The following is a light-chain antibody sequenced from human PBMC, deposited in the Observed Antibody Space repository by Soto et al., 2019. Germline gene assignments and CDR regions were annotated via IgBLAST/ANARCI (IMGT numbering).Light chain of an antibody. Sequence: QSVLTQPPSVSAAPGQKVTISCSGRSSNIANNYVSWYQQLPGTAPKLLIYENNKRPSGIPDRFSGSKSGTSATLGITGLQTGDEADYYCGTWDSSLSVVVFGGGTKLTVL. J-gene: IGLJ2*01. CDR3: GTWDSSLSVVV. CDR2: ENN. V-gene: IGLV1-51*02. CDR1: SSNIANNY.